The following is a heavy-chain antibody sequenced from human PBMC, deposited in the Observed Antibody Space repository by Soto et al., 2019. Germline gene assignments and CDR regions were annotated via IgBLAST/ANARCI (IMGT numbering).Heavy chain of an antibody. J-gene: IGHJ6*02. Sequence: QVQLVQSGAEVKKPGASVKVSCKASGYTFTSYYMHWVRQAPGQGLEWMGSINPSDGSATYAQKFPASLTMSRDTSTTRVYLDLSRLRSEATAIYSWARSFIVGGSIYSYKVMYVWGQGTTVTVSS. CDR2: INPSDGSA. D-gene: IGHD1-26*01. V-gene: IGHV1-46*01. CDR3: ARSFIVGGSIYSYKVMYV. CDR1: GYTFTSYY.